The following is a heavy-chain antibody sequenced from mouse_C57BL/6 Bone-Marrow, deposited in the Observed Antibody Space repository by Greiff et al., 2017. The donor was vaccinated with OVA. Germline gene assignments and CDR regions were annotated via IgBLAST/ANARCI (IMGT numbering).Heavy chain of an antibody. D-gene: IGHD1-1*01. V-gene: IGHV1-63*01. CDR2: IHPSDSDT. CDR3: AMGDGSSPFDY. CDR1: GYTFTNYW. Sequence: QVQLQQSGAELVRPGTSVKMSCKASGYTFTNYWIGWAKQRPGHGLEWIGRIHPSDSDTNYNQKFKGKATLTVDKSSSTAYMQLSSLTSEDSAVYYCAMGDGSSPFDYWGQGTTLTVSS. J-gene: IGHJ2*01.